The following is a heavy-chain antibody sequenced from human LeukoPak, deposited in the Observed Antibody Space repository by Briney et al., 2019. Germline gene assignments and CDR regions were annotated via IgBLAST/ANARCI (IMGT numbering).Heavy chain of an antibody. CDR1: GGSFSGYY. Sequence: SETLCLTCAVYGGSFSGYYWSWIRQPPGKGLEWIGCVHSGSTNYNPSLQTRVTISVDTPKNQLSVKLSSVTAADTAVYYCARAPYSSSWMYFDSWGQGALVTVSS. CDR3: ARAPYSSSWMYFDS. D-gene: IGHD6-13*01. CDR2: VHSGST. J-gene: IGHJ4*02. V-gene: IGHV4-59*01.